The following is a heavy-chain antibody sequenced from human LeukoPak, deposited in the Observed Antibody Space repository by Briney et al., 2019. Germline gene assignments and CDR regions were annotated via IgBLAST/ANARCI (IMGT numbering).Heavy chain of an antibody. Sequence: ASVKVSCKASGYTFTGYYMHWVRQAPGQGLEWMGWINSNSGGTNYAQKLQGRVTMTRDTSISTAYMELSRLRSDDTAVYYCARDWGSLGYCSGGSCYQYFQHWGQGTLVTVSS. CDR2: INSNSGGT. J-gene: IGHJ1*01. V-gene: IGHV1-2*02. CDR3: ARDWGSLGYCSGGSCYQYFQH. D-gene: IGHD2-15*01. CDR1: GYTFTGYY.